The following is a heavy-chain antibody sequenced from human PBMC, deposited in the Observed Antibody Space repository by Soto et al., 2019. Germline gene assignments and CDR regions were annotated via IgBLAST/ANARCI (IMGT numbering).Heavy chain of an antibody. CDR1: GYSFTSYW. CDR2: IDPSDSYT. CDR3: ASTFYGSGSYLGYYYYGMDV. D-gene: IGHD3-10*01. J-gene: IGHJ6*02. Sequence: PGESLKISCKGSGYSFTSYWISWVRQMPGKGLEWMGRIDPSDSYTNYSPSFQGHVTISADKSISTAYLQWSSLKASDTAMYYCASTFYGSGSYLGYYYYGMDVWGQGTTVTVSS. V-gene: IGHV5-10-1*01.